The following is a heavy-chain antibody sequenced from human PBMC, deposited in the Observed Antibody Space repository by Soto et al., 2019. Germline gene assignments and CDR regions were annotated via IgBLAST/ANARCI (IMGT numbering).Heavy chain of an antibody. V-gene: IGHV3-72*01. CDR2: TRNKANSYTT. D-gene: IGHD6-19*01. J-gene: IGHJ4*02. CDR1: GFTFSDHY. Sequence: GGSLRLSCAASGFTFSDHYMDWVRQAPGKGLEWVVRTRNKANSYTTEYAAAVKGRFTISRDDTKNSLYLQMNSQKTEDTDGDYCAKIAVEGYMDDWGQGTPVTVSS. CDR3: AKIAVEGYMDD.